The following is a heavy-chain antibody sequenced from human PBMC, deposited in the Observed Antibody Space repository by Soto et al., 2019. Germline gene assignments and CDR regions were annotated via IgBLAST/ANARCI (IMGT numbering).Heavy chain of an antibody. D-gene: IGHD3-10*01. CDR1: GYTFTSYG. CDR2: ISAYNGNT. Sequence: ASVKVSCKASGYTFTSYGISWVRQAPGQGLEWMGWISAYNGNTNYAQKLQGRVTMTTDTSTSTAHMELRSLRSDDTAVYYCARSLGGIYGSGSDPRNYYYYGMDVWGQGNTVTVSS. J-gene: IGHJ6*02. V-gene: IGHV1-18*01. CDR3: ARSLGGIYGSGSDPRNYYYYGMDV.